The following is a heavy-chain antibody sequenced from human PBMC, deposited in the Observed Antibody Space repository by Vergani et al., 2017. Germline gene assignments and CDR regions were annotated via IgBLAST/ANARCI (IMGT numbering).Heavy chain of an antibody. Sequence: QVQLVQSGAEVKKPGASVKFSCKASGYTFTSYYMHWVRQAPGQGLEWMGIINPSGGSTSYAQKFQGRVTMTRDTSTSTVYMELSSLRSEDTAVYYCAREGAYCGGDCYYYYYGMDVWGQGTTVTVSS. CDR3: AREGAYCGGDCYYYYYGMDV. V-gene: IGHV1-46*01. D-gene: IGHD2-21*02. CDR2: INPSGGST. J-gene: IGHJ6*02. CDR1: GYTFTSYY.